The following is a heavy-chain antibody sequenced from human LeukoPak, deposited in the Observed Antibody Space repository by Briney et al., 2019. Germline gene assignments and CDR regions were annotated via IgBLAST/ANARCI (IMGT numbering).Heavy chain of an antibody. CDR1: GFTFSNYE. CDR2: ISSSGSTI. D-gene: IGHD2-8*01. J-gene: IGHJ6*02. V-gene: IGHV3-48*03. Sequence: PGGSLRLSCAASGFTFSNYEMNWVRQAPGKGLEWVSYISSSGSTIYYADSVKGRFTISRDNAKNSLYLQMNSLRAEDTAVYYCARARHCTTTTCRPYDYRLDVWGHGTTVTVSS. CDR3: ARARHCTTTTCRPYDYRLDV.